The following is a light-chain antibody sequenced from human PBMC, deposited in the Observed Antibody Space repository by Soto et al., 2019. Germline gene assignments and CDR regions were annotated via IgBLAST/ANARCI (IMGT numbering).Light chain of an antibody. V-gene: IGKV1-5*03. Sequence: DTQMTQSPSTLCASVGDRATITCRASQSISTWLAWYQQKPGKAPKLLIYMASILESGVPSRSSGSGSGTEFTLTIKSLQPDDVATYYGQDYNSYWETVGKGTKLEIK. CDR2: MAS. CDR3: QDYNSYWET. J-gene: IGKJ2*01. CDR1: QSISTW.